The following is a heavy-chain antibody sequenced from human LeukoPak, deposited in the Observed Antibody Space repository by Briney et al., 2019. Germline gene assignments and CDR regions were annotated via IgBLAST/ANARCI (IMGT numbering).Heavy chain of an antibody. CDR1: GVSISSNLW. V-gene: IGHV4-4*02. Sequence: PSGTLSLTCAVSGVSISSNLWWTWVRQPPGKGLEWIAEIHHSGSTNYNPSLKSRVTISVDTSKNQFSLKLSSVTAADTAVYYCAKAVAGPDAFDIWGQGTMVTVSS. CDR3: AKAVAGPDAFDI. J-gene: IGHJ3*02. D-gene: IGHD6-19*01. CDR2: IHHSGST.